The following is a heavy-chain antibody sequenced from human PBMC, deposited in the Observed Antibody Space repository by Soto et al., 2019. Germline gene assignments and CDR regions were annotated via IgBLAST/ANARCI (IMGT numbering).Heavy chain of an antibody. D-gene: IGHD3-3*01. Sequence: GGSLRLSCAASGFTFSSYAMSWVRQAPGKGLEWVSAISGSGGSTYYADSVKGRFTISRDNSKNTLYLQMNSLRAEDTAVYYCAKGIGDYDFWSGYGNLFDYWGQGTLVTVSS. V-gene: IGHV3-23*01. J-gene: IGHJ4*02. CDR2: ISGSGGST. CDR3: AKGIGDYDFWSGYGNLFDY. CDR1: GFTFSSYA.